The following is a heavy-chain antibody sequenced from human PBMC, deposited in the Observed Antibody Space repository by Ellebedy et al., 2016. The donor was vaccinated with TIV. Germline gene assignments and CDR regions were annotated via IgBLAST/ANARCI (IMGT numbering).Heavy chain of an antibody. J-gene: IGHJ4*02. CDR3: ARARCKNYDCHIPGY. CDR1: GFPFSTYW. CDR2: INQDGGDK. D-gene: IGHD3-3*01. V-gene: IGHV3-7*03. Sequence: PGGSLRLSCAASGFPFSTYWMSWVRQAPGKGLEWVANINQDGGDKYYVDSVKGRFTISRDNARNSLYLQMNSLRAEDAAVYFCARARCKNYDCHIPGYWGQGTLVTVSS.